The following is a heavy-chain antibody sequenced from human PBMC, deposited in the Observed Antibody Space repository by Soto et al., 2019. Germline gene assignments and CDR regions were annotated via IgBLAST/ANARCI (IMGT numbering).Heavy chain of an antibody. CDR3: ASHHDYGDYVNAFDM. CDR2: IYYSGST. CDR1: AGSISSGGYY. D-gene: IGHD4-17*01. V-gene: IGHV4-31*03. Sequence: SETMSLTCTVSAGSISSGGYYWSWIRQHPGKGLEWIGYIYYSGSTYYNPSLKSRVTISVDTSKNQFSLKLSSATAADTAVYYCASHHDYGDYVNAFDMWGQGTMVTVSS. J-gene: IGHJ3*02.